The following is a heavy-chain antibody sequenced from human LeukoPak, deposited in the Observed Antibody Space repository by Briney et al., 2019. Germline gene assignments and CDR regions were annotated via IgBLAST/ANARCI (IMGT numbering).Heavy chain of an antibody. CDR2: IYYSGST. V-gene: IGHV4-39*01. Sequence: SETLSLTCTVSGGSISSSSYYWGWIRQPPGKGLEWVGSIYYSGSTYYNPSLKSRATISVDTSKNQFSLKLSSVTAADTAVYYCARRVMITFGGVDYGMDVWGQGTTVTVSS. J-gene: IGHJ6*02. D-gene: IGHD3-16*01. CDR3: ARRVMITFGGVDYGMDV. CDR1: GGSISSSSYY.